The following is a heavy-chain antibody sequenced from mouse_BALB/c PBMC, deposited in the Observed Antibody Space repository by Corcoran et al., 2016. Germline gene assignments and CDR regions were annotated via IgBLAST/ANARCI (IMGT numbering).Heavy chain of an antibody. CDR1: GFNITDTY. D-gene: IGHD4-1*01. V-gene: IGHV14-3*02. Sequence: EVQLQQSGAEIVKPGASVKLSCTASGFNITDTYMHWVKQRPEQCLVWIGRIDPANGNTKYDPKFQGKATIPADTSSNTAYLQLSSLTSEDTAVYYCANWDWYFDVWGAGTTVTVSS. CDR3: ANWDWYFDV. J-gene: IGHJ1*01. CDR2: IDPANGNT.